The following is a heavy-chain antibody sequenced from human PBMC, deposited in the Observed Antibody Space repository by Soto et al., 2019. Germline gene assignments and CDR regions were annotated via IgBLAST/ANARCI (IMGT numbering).Heavy chain of an antibody. D-gene: IGHD2-2*01. CDR3: AKDADIVVVPAAIVMDV. Sequence: GGSLRLSCAASGFPFSSYGMHWVRQAPGKGLEWVAVISYDGSNKYHADSVKGRFTISRDNSKNTLYLQMNSLRAEDTAVYYCAKDADIVVVPAAIVMDVWGQGTTVTVSS. CDR1: GFPFSSYG. CDR2: ISYDGSNK. V-gene: IGHV3-30*18. J-gene: IGHJ6*02.